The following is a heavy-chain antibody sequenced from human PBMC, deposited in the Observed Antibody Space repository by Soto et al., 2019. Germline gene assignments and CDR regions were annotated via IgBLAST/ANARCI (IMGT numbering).Heavy chain of an antibody. Sequence: PGGSLRLSCAASGFTFSSYAMSWVRQAPGKGLEWVSAISGSGGSTCYADSVKGRFTISRDNSKNTLYLQMNSLRAEDTAVYYCAKVTTGSVVVVAASWGYYYYGMDVWGQGTTVTVSS. CDR3: AKVTTGSVVVVAASWGYYYYGMDV. J-gene: IGHJ6*02. CDR1: GFTFSSYA. D-gene: IGHD2-15*01. V-gene: IGHV3-23*01. CDR2: ISGSGGST.